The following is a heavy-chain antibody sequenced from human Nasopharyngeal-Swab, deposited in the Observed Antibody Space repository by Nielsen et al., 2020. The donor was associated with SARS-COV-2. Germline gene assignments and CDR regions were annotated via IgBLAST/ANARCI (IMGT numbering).Heavy chain of an antibody. D-gene: IGHD2-15*01. CDR1: GFTVSSNY. CDR2: IYSGGST. Sequence: GGSLRLSCAASGFTVSSNYMSWVRQAPGKGLEWVSIIYSGGSTFYADSVRGRFTISRDNSKNTLFLQMNSLRAEDTAVYYCARGLVAATEGLDNWGQGTLVTVSS. V-gene: IGHV3-53*01. CDR3: ARGLVAATEGLDN. J-gene: IGHJ4*02.